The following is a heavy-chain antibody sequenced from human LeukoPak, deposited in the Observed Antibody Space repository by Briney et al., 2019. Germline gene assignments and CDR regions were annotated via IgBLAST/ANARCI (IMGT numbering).Heavy chain of an antibody. CDR1: GGTFSSYA. V-gene: IGHV1-69*13. CDR3: ARDRGTRGYSLNYYYMDV. D-gene: IGHD5-18*01. J-gene: IGHJ6*03. CDR2: IIPIFGTA. Sequence: EASVKVSCKASGGTFSSYAISWVRQASGQGLEWMGGIIPIFGTANYAQKFQGRVTITADESTSTAYMELSSLRSEDTAVYYCARDRGTRGYSLNYYYMDVWGKGTTVTVSS.